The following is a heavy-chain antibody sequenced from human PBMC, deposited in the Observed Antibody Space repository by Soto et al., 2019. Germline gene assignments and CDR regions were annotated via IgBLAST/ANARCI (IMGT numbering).Heavy chain of an antibody. CDR3: ARIKLVEFFFINVDVYDMDV. V-gene: IGHV3-48*02. CDR1: GFTLSNYA. CDR2: ISSDSRYI. Sequence: EVQLVESGGGLVQPGGSLRLSCAASGFTLSNYAVNWVRQAPGKGLEWVSYISSDSRYIYYGDSVKGRFNISRDNARNSVYLQMNSLRDEDTAVYYCARIKLVEFFFINVDVYDMDVWGQGTPVTVSS. J-gene: IGHJ6*02. D-gene: IGHD3-16*01.